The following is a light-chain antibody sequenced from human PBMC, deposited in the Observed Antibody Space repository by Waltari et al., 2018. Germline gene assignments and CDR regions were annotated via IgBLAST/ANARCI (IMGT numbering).Light chain of an antibody. V-gene: IGLV2-23*01. CDR1: SSDVGGYNF. CDR2: DGN. CDR3: SSYAGSSIPVV. J-gene: IGLJ2*01. Sequence: QSALIQPASVSGSPGQSITISCTGTSSDVGGYNFVSWYQHHPGRAPKLMIYDGNNRPSGVSHRFPGSKSGDTASLTISGLLTEDEADYYCSSYAGSSIPVVFGGGTKLTVL.